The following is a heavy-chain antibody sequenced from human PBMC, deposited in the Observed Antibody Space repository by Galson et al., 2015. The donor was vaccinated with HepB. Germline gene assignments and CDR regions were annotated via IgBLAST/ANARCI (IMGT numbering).Heavy chain of an antibody. Sequence: SLRLSCAASGFTFSSYAMHWVRQAPGKGLEWVAVISYDGSNKYYADSVKGRFTISRDNSKNTLYLQMNSLRAEDTAVYYCARDPYSRGVFDYWGQGTLVTVSS. CDR1: GFTFSSYA. V-gene: IGHV3-30-3*01. D-gene: IGHD6-19*01. J-gene: IGHJ4*02. CDR2: ISYDGSNK. CDR3: ARDPYSRGVFDY.